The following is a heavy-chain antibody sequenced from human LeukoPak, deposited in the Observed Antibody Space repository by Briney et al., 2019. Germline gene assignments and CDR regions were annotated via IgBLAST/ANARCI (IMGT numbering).Heavy chain of an antibody. V-gene: IGHV3-73*01. CDR1: GFTFSDSA. CDR2: IRDKGYGHAT. J-gene: IGHJ5*02. D-gene: IGHD5-24*01. Sequence: GGSLRLSCAASGFTFSDSAIHWVRQASGKGLEWVGRIRDKGYGHATAYAAWVKGRFTLARDDSRNTAYLQMNSLRADDTAVYYCARVKVEMATIGWLDPWGQGTLVTVSS. CDR3: ARVKVEMATIGWLDP.